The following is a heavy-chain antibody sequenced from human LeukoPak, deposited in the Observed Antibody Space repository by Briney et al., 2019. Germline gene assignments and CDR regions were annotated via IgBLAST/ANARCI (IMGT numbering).Heavy chain of an antibody. V-gene: IGHV3-23*01. CDR1: GFTFSSYA. CDR2: ISGSGGST. D-gene: IGHD3-3*01. J-gene: IGHJ5*02. CDR3: AKNYDFWSGYRNWFDP. Sequence: GGSLRLSCAASGFTFSSYAMSWVRQAPGKGLEWVSAISGSGGSTYYADSVKGRFTISRDNSKNTLYLLMDSLSAEDTAVYYCAKNYDFWSGYRNWFDPWGQGTLVTVSS.